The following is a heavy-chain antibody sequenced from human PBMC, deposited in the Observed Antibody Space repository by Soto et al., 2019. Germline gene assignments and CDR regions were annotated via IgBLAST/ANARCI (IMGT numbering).Heavy chain of an antibody. V-gene: IGHV3-23*01. D-gene: IGHD6-6*01. J-gene: IGHJ6*02. CDR1: GFTFSSYA. Sequence: LRLSCAASGFTFSSYAMSWVRQAPGKGLEWVSAISGSGGSTYYADSVKGWFTISRDNSKNTLYLQMNSLRAEDTAVYYCAKDSSSAYYGMDVWGQGTTVTVSS. CDR2: ISGSGGST. CDR3: AKDSSSAYYGMDV.